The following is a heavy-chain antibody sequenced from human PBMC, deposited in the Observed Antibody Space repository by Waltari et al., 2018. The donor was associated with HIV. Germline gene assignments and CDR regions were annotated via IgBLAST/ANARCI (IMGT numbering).Heavy chain of an antibody. CDR2: IWLHGNNK. Sequence: QVQLVESGGGVVQPGKSLRLSCAASGFTFSRSGRHWVSQATGKGLKVVAVIWLHGNNKYYANSVKGRFTISRDKSKNTLDLQLNSLRAEDTGVYYCVASWEPAGNDGLDIWGQGTTVTVSS. CDR3: VASWEPAGNDGLDI. J-gene: IGHJ3*02. D-gene: IGHD1-26*01. V-gene: IGHV3-33*01. CDR1: GFTFSRSG.